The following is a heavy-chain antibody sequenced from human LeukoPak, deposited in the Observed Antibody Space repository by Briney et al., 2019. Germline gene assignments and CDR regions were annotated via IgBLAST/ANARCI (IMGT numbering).Heavy chain of an antibody. CDR2: ISGSGGST. Sequence: GGSLRLSCAASGFTFSSYAMSWVRQAPGKGLEWVSAISGSGGSTYYADSVKGRFTISRDNSKNTLYLQMNSLRAEDTAVYYCAKAGYCGGDCYSDAFDIWGQGTMVTVSS. CDR1: GFTFSSYA. CDR3: AKAGYCGGDCYSDAFDI. J-gene: IGHJ3*02. D-gene: IGHD2-21*02. V-gene: IGHV3-23*01.